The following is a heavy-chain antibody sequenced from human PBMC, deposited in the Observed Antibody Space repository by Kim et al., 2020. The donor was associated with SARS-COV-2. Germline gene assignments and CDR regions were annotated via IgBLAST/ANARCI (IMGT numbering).Heavy chain of an antibody. CDR2: IRRTASGGTT. Sequence: GGSLRLSCSGSGFTFGDYIMNWFRQPPGKGLEWVGLIRRTASGGTTEYSASVKGRFTISRDYSKGFVYWEMSSLKTEDTAVYYCTKKATWSDDAFDIWGQEXMLTVS. D-gene: IGHD2-15*01. CDR1: GFTFGDYI. V-gene: IGHV3-49*03. CDR3: TKKATWSDDAFDI. J-gene: IGHJ3*02.